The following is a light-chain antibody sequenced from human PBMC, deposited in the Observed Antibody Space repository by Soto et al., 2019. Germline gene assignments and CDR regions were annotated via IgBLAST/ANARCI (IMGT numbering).Light chain of an antibody. CDR2: KAS. V-gene: IGKV1-5*03. Sequence: DIQMTQSPATLSGSVGVIVTITCRASQTISSWLAWYQQKPGKAPKRLIYKASTVKSGVPSRFSGSGSGTEFPLTISSLQPDDFGTYYCQHSNSDAEAFGQATKVELK. CDR3: QHSNSDAEA. CDR1: QTISSW. J-gene: IGKJ1*01.